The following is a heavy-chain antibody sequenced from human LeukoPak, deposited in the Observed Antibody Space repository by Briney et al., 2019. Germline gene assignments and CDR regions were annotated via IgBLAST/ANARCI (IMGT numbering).Heavy chain of an antibody. CDR1: GGTFSSYA. Sequence: RASVKVSCKASGGTFSSYAISWVRQAPGQGLEWMGRIIPILGIANYAQKFQGRVTITADKSTSTAYMELSSLRSEDTAVYYCARANELRYFDWLPKSPYYFDYWGQGTLVTVSS. D-gene: IGHD3-9*01. CDR3: ARANELRYFDWLPKSPYYFDY. V-gene: IGHV1-69*04. J-gene: IGHJ4*02. CDR2: IIPILGIA.